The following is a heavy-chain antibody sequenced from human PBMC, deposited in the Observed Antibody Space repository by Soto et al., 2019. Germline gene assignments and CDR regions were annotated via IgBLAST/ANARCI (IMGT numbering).Heavy chain of an antibody. V-gene: IGHV3-21*01. Sequence: GGSLRLSCAASGFTFSDYAMNWVRQSPGKGLEWVSSISSSGTYIYYADSLKGRFTISRDNAKNSVDLQMNSLRADDTAVYYCARVRMYYSSSQAAYYLDYWGQGVLVTVSS. D-gene: IGHD6-13*01. CDR2: ISSSGTYI. J-gene: IGHJ4*02. CDR1: GFTFSDYA. CDR3: ARVRMYYSSSQAAYYLDY.